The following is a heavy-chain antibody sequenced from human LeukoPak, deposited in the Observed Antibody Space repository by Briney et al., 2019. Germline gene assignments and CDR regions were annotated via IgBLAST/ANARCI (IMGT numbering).Heavy chain of an antibody. Sequence: GGSLRLSCAASGFTFSSYAMSWVRQAPGKGLEWVSAISGSGGSTYYADSVKGRFTISRDNSKNTLYLQMNSLRAEDTAVYYCAKGLYSGSYYGLYYFDYWGQGTLVTVSS. CDR2: ISGSGGST. V-gene: IGHV3-23*01. J-gene: IGHJ4*02. D-gene: IGHD1-26*01. CDR1: GFTFSSYA. CDR3: AKGLYSGSYYGLYYFDY.